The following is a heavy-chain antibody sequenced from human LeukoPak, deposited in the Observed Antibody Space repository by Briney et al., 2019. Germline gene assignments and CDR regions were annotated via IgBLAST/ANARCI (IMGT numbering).Heavy chain of an antibody. CDR2: LNQDGRET. Sequence: PGGSLRLSCAASGFAFSNYWMTWVRQAPGKGLEWVANLNQDGRETYYDDSVRGRFTISRDNAKNSLYLQMNSLGAEDTAVYFCSRHLGDRFPPHDYWGQGTLVTVSS. CDR1: GFAFSNYW. J-gene: IGHJ4*02. D-gene: IGHD3-3*01. V-gene: IGHV3-7*01. CDR3: SRHLGDRFPPHDY.